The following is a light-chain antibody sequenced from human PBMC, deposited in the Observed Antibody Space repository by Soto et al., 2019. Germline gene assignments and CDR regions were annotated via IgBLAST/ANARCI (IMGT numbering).Light chain of an antibody. CDR3: QQSSNWPPWT. V-gene: IGKV3-11*01. CDR1: QSVSSY. J-gene: IGKJ1*01. CDR2: DAS. Sequence: EIVLTQSQATLSLSPGERATLSCRASQSVSSYLAWYQQKPGQAPKLLIYDASNRATGIPARFSGSGSGTDFTLTISSLEPEEFAVYYCQQSSNWPPWTFGQGTKVEIK.